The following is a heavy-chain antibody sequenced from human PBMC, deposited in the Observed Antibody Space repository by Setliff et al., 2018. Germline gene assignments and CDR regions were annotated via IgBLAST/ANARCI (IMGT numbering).Heavy chain of an antibody. D-gene: IGHD3-10*01. CDR1: PYSFSGYY. CDR3: ARTKGFVDGYLDP. V-gene: IGHV1-2*02. Sequence: SVKVSCKTSPYSFSGYYIHWVRQAPGQGLEWMGWINTNSGDTRYAQKFQGRVTMTRDTSISTAYMELSRLRSDDTAVYYCARTKGFVDGYLDPWGQGTLVTVSS. J-gene: IGHJ5*02. CDR2: INTNSGDT.